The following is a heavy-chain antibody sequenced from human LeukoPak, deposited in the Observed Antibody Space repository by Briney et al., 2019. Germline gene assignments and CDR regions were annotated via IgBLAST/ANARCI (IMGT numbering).Heavy chain of an antibody. CDR3: ARVEHGGSAAMDY. Sequence: GGSLRLSCAASGFAFTTYGIHWVRQAPGKGLECVAAIWSDGTNKYYADSVKGRFTISRDNSKSTLYLQMDSLRAEDTAVYYCARVEHGGSAAMDYWGQGTLVTVSS. J-gene: IGHJ4*02. CDR2: IWSDGTNK. V-gene: IGHV3-33*01. CDR1: GFAFTTYG. D-gene: IGHD6-13*01.